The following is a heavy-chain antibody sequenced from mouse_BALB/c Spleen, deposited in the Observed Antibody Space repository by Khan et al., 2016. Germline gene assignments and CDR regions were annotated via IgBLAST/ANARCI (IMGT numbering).Heavy chain of an antibody. CDR3: SRDGLRRTVYAMDY. D-gene: IGHD2-4*01. CDR1: GYTFTNYG. V-gene: IGHV9-1*02. Sequence: QIQLVQSGPELKKPGETVKISCKASGYTFTNYGMNWVKQAPGKGLKWMGWINTYTGEPTYADDFKGRFAFSLETSASTAYLQINNLKNEDKATYFCSRDGLRRTVYAMDYWGHGTSVTVSS. J-gene: IGHJ4*01. CDR2: INTYTGEP.